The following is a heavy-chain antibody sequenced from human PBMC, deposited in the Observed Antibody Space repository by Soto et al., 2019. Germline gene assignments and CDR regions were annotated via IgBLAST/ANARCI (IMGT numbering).Heavy chain of an antibody. CDR2: IYPGDSDT. CDR1: GYSFTSYW. V-gene: IGHV5-51*01. J-gene: IGHJ5*02. CDR3: ARLTTSWSGLYSGYDFALGSNWFDP. D-gene: IGHD5-12*01. Sequence: HGESLKISCKGSGYSFTSYWIGWVRQMPGKGLEWMGIIYPGDSDTRYSPSFQGQVNISADKSISTAYLQWSSLKASDTAMYYCARLTTSWSGLYSGYDFALGSNWFDPWGQGTLVTVSS.